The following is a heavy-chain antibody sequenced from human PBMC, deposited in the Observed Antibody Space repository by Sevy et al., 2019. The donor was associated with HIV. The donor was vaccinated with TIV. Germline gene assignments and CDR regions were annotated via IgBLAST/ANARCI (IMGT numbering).Heavy chain of an antibody. CDR3: AKDIGSDYYESTGDAFDI. D-gene: IGHD3-22*01. CDR1: GFTFSSYA. J-gene: IGHJ3*02. Sequence: GGSLRLSCAASGFTFSSYAMTWVRQAPGKGLEWVSVISGSGGSTYYADSVKGRFTISRDNSKNTLYLLMNSLRAEDTAVYYCAKDIGSDYYESTGDAFDIWGQGTMVTVSS. V-gene: IGHV3-23*01. CDR2: ISGSGGST.